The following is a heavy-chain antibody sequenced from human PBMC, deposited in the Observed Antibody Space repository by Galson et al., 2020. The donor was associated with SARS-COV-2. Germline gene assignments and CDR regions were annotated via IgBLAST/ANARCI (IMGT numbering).Heavy chain of an antibody. CDR3: ARDGGGDYYDSRGYYKKAMDV. CDR1: GYTFNLYT. Sequence: ASVKVYCKASGYTFNLYTISCVRQAPGQGLEWMGGNSAHSGDTTSAQTFQGRVTMTTDTSTSTAYMELRSLRSDDTAVYYCARDGGGDYYDSRGYYKKAMDVWGQGTTDSVSS. V-gene: IGHV1-18*04. CDR2: NSAHSGDT. J-gene: IGHJ6*02. D-gene: IGHD3-22*01.